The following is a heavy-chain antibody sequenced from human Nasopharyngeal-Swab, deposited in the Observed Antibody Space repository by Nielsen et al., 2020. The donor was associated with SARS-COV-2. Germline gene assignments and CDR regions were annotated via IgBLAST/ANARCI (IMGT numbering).Heavy chain of an antibody. Sequence: GGSLRLSCAASGFTFSSYWMHWVRQAPGTGLVWVSRISIDGSSTSYADSVKGRFTISRDNAKNTLYLQMNSLRAEDTAVYYCAKRDCSNAVCRYYFDYWGQGALVTVSS. D-gene: IGHD2-8*01. V-gene: IGHV3-74*01. J-gene: IGHJ4*02. CDR3: AKRDCSNAVCRYYFDY. CDR1: GFTFSSYW. CDR2: ISIDGSST.